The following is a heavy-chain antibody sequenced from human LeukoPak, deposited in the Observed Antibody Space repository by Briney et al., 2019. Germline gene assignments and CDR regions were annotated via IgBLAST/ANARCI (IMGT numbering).Heavy chain of an antibody. CDR2: ISYDGSNK. J-gene: IGHJ4*02. CDR1: GFTFSSYG. V-gene: IGHV3-30*18. CDR3: AKSPNLHGLRQMLDY. Sequence: GGSLRLSCAASGFTFSSYGMHWVRQAPGKGLEWVAVISYDGSNKYYADSVKGRFTISRDNSKNTLYLQMNSPRAEDTAVYYCAKSPNLHGLRQMLDYWGQGTLVTVSS. D-gene: IGHD4-17*01.